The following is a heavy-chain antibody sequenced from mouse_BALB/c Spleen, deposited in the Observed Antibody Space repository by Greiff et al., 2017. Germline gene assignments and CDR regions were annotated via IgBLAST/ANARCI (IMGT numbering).Heavy chain of an antibody. J-gene: IGHJ2*01. CDR1: GFTFSSYA. CDR3: AREGARTWYFDY. CDR2: ISSGGST. V-gene: IGHV5-6-5*01. D-gene: IGHD3-1*01. Sequence: EVKLVESGGGLVKPGGSLKLSCAASGFTFSSYAMSWVRQTPEKRLEWVASISSGGSTYYPDSVKGRFTISRDNARNILYLQMSSLRSEDTAMYYCAREGARTWYFDYWGQGTTLTVSS.